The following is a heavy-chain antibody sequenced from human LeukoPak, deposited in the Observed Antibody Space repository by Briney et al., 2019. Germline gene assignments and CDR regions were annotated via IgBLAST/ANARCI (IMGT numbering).Heavy chain of an antibody. D-gene: IGHD2-21*02. CDR3: DTIGADCREAFET. V-gene: IGHV1-69*04. CDR1: GSTFTSNA. CDR2: IIIILGVA. J-gene: IGHJ3*02. Sequence: ASVKLSCKASGSTFTSNAFSWVRHPPGQGLEWEGRIIIILGVANYAQKSHGRVTITADKSTTTTYMELSILRSRATAVYYCDTIGADCREAFETWGQGTLVTVSS.